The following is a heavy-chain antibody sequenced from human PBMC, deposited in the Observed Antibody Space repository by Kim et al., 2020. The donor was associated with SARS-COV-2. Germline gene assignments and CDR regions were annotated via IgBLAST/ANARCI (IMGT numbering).Heavy chain of an antibody. J-gene: IGHJ4*02. CDR1: GFTVSSTF. D-gene: IGHD3-10*01. CDR2: IFAGGTT. Sequence: GGSLRLSCAASGFTVSSTFMSWVRQAPGKGLEWVSVIFAGGTTYYADSVKGRFTISRDNSKNTLHLQMNSLRAEDTAVYFCARHRFYGSGSHYFDYWGQGTLVTVSS. V-gene: IGHV3-53*01. CDR3: ARHRFYGSGSHYFDY.